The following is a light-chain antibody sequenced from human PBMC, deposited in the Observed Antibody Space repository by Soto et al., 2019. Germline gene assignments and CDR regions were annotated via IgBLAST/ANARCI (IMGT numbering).Light chain of an antibody. CDR1: QSVSSY. J-gene: IGKJ4*01. CDR3: QQRSNWLLT. Sequence: IVLTQSPATLSLSPGERATLSCRASQSVSSYLAWYQQKPGQAPRLLIYDASNRATGIPARFSGSASGTAFTLTISSLEPEDFAVYYCQQRSNWLLTFGGGTKVEIK. V-gene: IGKV3-11*01. CDR2: DAS.